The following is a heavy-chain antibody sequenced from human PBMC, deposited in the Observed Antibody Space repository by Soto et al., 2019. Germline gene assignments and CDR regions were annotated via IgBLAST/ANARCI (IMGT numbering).Heavy chain of an antibody. CDR3: AKTYISSSWYDPHC. J-gene: IGHJ4*02. CDR1: GYTFTSYS. D-gene: IGHD6-13*01. V-gene: IGHV1-18*01. CDR2: ISVYNGNT. Sequence: QVQLVQSGAEVKKPGASVKVSCKASGYTFTSYSITWVRQAPGQGLEWMGWISVYNGNTNYAQKLQGRVTMTTDTSTSTAYMEPRSLRSHEPAVYYCAKTYISSSWYDPHCWGEGTLVSVSS.